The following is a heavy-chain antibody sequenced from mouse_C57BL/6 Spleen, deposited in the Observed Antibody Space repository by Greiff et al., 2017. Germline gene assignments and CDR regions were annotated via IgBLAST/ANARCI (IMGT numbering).Heavy chain of an antibody. V-gene: IGHV1-82*01. CDR2: IYPGDGDT. Sequence: VQVVESGPELVKPGASVKISCKASGYAFSSSWMNWVKQRPGKGLEWIGRIYPGDGDTNYNGKFKGKATLTADKSSSTAYMQLSILTSEDSAVYFCARDYYGSRGGYFDVWGTGTTVTVSS. J-gene: IGHJ1*03. CDR3: ARDYYGSRGGYFDV. CDR1: GYAFSSSW. D-gene: IGHD1-1*01.